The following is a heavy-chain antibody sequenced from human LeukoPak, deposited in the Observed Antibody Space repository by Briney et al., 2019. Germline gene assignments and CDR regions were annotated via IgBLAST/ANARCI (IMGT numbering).Heavy chain of an antibody. D-gene: IGHD3-10*01. J-gene: IGHJ3*02. V-gene: IGHV4-38-2*01. CDR2: IYHSGST. CDR1: GYSISSGYY. CDR3: ARGLWFGESVGASDI. Sequence: SETLSLTCAVSGYSISSGYYWGWIRQPPGKGLEWIGSIYHSGSTYYNPSLKSRVTISVDTSKNQFSLKLSSVTAADTAVYYCARGLWFGESVGASDIRGQGTMVTVSS.